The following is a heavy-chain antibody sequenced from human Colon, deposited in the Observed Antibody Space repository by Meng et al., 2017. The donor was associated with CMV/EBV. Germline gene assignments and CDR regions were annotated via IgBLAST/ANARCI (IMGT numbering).Heavy chain of an antibody. Sequence: GESLKISCAASGFNFRSSAMSLVRPAPGKGLEWVSGISGGGTSTYYADSVKGRFTISRDTPKNTLFLQLNSLRAEDTAVYYCARGVIAVGQRHYFDHWGQGTLVTVSS. D-gene: IGHD6-19*01. CDR3: ARGVIAVGQRHYFDH. CDR1: GFNFRSSA. J-gene: IGHJ4*02. CDR2: ISGGGTST. V-gene: IGHV3-23*01.